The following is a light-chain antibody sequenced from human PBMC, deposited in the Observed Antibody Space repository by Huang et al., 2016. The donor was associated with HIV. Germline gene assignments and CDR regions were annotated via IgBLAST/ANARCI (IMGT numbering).Light chain of an antibody. CDR3: QQYYSTPRT. V-gene: IGKV4-1*01. J-gene: IGKJ1*01. Sequence: DIVMTQSPDSLAVSLGERATINCKSSQSVLYSSYNRKHLAWYQQKPGQPPKLLIYWASTRESGVPDRFSGGGSGADFTLTISSLQAEDVAVYYGQQYYSTPRTFGQGTKVEIK. CDR2: WAS. CDR1: QSVLYSSYNRKH.